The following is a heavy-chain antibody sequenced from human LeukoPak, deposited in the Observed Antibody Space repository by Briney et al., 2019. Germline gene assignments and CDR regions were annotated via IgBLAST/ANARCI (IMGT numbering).Heavy chain of an antibody. CDR1: GFTFSNAW. V-gene: IGHV3-15*01. CDR3: TTDRSSSSSGYYYYYYMDV. D-gene: IGHD6-6*01. CDR2: IKSKTDGGTT. J-gene: IGHJ6*03. Sequence: GGSLRLSCAASGFTFSNAWMSWVRQAPGRGLEWVGRIKSKTDGGTTDYAAPVKGRFTISRDDSKNTLYLQMNSLKTEDTAVYYCTTDRSSSSSGYYYYYYMDVWGKGTTVTVSS.